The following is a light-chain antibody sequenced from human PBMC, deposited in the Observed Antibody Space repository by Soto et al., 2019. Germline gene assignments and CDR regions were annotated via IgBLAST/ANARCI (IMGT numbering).Light chain of an antibody. J-gene: IGKJ5*01. Sequence: EIVMTQSPDTLSVSPGERATLSCRASENIYTNLAWYQQKPGQAPRLLFYGASTRATGLPARFSGTGSGTEFTLTINSLQAEDSAVYYCQQYYNWPRTFGQGTRLEIK. CDR3: QQYYNWPRT. V-gene: IGKV3-15*01. CDR2: GAS. CDR1: ENIYTN.